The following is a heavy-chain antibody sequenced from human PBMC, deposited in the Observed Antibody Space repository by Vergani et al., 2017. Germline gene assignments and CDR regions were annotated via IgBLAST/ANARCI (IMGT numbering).Heavy chain of an antibody. CDR2: INYVGRT. D-gene: IGHD2-2*01. CDR3: ARDASPGRPYYYMDV. CDR1: GGSINPSSSF. J-gene: IGHJ6*03. V-gene: IGHV4-39*02. Sequence: QVQLQESGPGLVKPSETLSLICTVSGGSINPSSSFWGWIRQSPGKGLEWIGSINYVGRTYYIPSLQSRATVFVDTSKNQFSLNLTSVTAADTAVYYCARDASPGRPYYYMDVWGKGTTVTVSS.